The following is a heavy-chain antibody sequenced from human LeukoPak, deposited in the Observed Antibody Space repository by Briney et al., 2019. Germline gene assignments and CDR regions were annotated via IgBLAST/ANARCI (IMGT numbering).Heavy chain of an antibody. Sequence: GGSLRLSCVVSGFTFSTYAMHWVRQAPGKGLEWISYISTTGTTIHYADSVKGRFAISRDNAKSSLYLQMNSLRDEDTAVYYCARVWQDYSGVDYWGQGTLVTVSS. CDR2: ISTTGTTI. CDR3: ARVWQDYSGVDY. D-gene: IGHD2-21*01. CDR1: GFTFSTYA. V-gene: IGHV3-48*02. J-gene: IGHJ4*02.